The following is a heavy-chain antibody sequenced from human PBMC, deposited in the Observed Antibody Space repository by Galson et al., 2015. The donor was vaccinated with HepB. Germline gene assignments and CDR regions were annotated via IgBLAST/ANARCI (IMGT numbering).Heavy chain of an antibody. Sequence: SLRLSCAGSGFTFNNYWMNWVRQAPGKGLEWLAIIKEDGSEALYGDSVRGRFTISKDIAKTSVHLQMSTLRDEDTAVYYCALGVGWTIDHWGQGTLVGVSS. V-gene: IGHV3-7*01. CDR3: ALGVGWTIDH. D-gene: IGHD3-10*01. CDR1: GFTFNNYW. J-gene: IGHJ5*02. CDR2: IKEDGSEA.